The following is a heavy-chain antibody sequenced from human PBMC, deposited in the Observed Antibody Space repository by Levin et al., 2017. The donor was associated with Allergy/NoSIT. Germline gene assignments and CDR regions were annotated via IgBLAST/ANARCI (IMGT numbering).Heavy chain of an antibody. D-gene: IGHD3-9*01. V-gene: IGHV4-30-4*01. J-gene: IGHJ5*02. CDR3: ARIPSGILTAGFHP. CDR2: IFYSGTT. Sequence: LRLSCTVSGGSISSGAYYWSWIRQPPGKGLEWIGYIFYSGTTYYNPSLKSRVTMSVDTSKNHFSLKLSSVTAADTAVYYCARIPSGILTAGFHPWGQGTLVTVSS. CDR1: GGSISSGAYY.